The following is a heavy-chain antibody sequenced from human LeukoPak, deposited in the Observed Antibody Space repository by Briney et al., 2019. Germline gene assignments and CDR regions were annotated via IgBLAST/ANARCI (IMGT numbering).Heavy chain of an antibody. CDR3: ARLSSWVFEI. V-gene: IGHV3-48*01. Sequence: HSGGSLRLSCAASGFTFSSYSMNWVRQAPGKGLEWVSYISSSSSNIYYADSVKGRFTISRDNAKNSLYLQMSSLRAEDTAVYFCARLSSWVFEIWGQGTTVTVSS. CDR1: GFTFSSYS. D-gene: IGHD3-16*01. CDR2: ISSSSSNI. J-gene: IGHJ3*02.